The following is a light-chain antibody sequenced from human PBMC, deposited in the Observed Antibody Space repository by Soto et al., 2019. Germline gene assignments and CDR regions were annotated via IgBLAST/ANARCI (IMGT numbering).Light chain of an antibody. CDR1: QSVLYSSNNKNY. V-gene: IGKV4-1*01. J-gene: IGKJ4*02. Sequence: DIVMTQSPDSLAVSLGKRATINCKSSQSVLYSSNNKNYLAWYQQKPGQPPKLLIYWASTRESGVPDRFSGSGSGTDFTLTISSLQAEFVVVYCCPQRSTPSPGTF. CDR3: PQRSTPSPGT. CDR2: WAS.